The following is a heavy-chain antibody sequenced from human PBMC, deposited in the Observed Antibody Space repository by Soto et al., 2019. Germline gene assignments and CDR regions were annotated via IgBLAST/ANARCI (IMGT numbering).Heavy chain of an antibody. CDR1: GYSFTSYW. Sequence: GESLKISCKGSGYSFTSYWIGWVRQMPGKGLEWMGIIYPGDSDTRYSPSFQGQVTISADKSISTAYLQWSSLKASDTAMYYCARLRGYCSGGSCYKERSWFDPWGQGTLV. V-gene: IGHV5-51*01. J-gene: IGHJ5*02. D-gene: IGHD2-15*01. CDR3: ARLRGYCSGGSCYKERSWFDP. CDR2: IYPGDSDT.